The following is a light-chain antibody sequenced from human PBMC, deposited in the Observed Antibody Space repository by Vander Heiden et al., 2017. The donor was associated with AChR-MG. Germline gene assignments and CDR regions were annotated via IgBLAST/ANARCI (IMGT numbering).Light chain of an antibody. V-gene: IGLV3-19*01. CDR1: SPRTYH. CDR3: ASRDNSGKRFV. J-gene: IGLJ1*01. CDR2: GKN. Sequence: SPALPQDPTVSVALGQTARITCQGDSPRTYHASWYRQQPGQAPALVIYGKNNRPSGIPGRFSGSTSGDTASLTITGAQAEDEADYYCASRDNSGKRFVFGTGTKVTVV.